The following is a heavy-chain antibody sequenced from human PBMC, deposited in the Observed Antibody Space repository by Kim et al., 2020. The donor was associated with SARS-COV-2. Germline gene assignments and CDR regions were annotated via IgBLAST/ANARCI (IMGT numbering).Heavy chain of an antibody. Sequence: ASVKVSCKASGYAFTGYHIHWVRQAPGHGLEWMGWINPNRGGTSYAQKFQGSVTMTRDTSINTAYMELSRLRSDDTAVYYCAREGEVGATPLYYYYAMDVWGQGTTVTVSS. CDR2: INPNRGGT. CDR3: AREGEVGATPLYYYYAMDV. D-gene: IGHD1-26*01. J-gene: IGHJ6*02. V-gene: IGHV1-2*02. CDR1: GYAFTGYH.